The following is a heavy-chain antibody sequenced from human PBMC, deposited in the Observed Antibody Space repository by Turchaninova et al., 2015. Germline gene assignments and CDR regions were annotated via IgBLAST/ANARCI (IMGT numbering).Heavy chain of an antibody. V-gene: IGHV4-34*01. D-gene: IGHD1-26*01. CDR1: GGSFSGYY. CDR3: ARASGSYSWFDP. J-gene: IGHJ5*02. Sequence: GAGLLKPSEPLSLTCAVYGGSFSGYYWSWIRQPPGKGLEWIGEINHSGITNYNPSLMSRVSISVDTSKNQFSLELRSVTAADTALYYCARASGSYSWFDPWGQGTLVTVSS. CDR2: INHSGIT.